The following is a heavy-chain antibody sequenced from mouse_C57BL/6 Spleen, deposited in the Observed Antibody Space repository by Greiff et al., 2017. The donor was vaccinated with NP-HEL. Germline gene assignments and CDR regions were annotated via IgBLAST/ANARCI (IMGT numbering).Heavy chain of an antibody. J-gene: IGHJ4*01. V-gene: IGHV1-52*01. CDR1: GYTFTSYW. CDR2: IDPSDSET. Sequence: QVQLQQPGAELVRPGSSVKLSCKASGYTFTSYWMHWVKQRPIQGLEWIGNIDPSDSETHYNQKFKDKATLTVDKSSSTAYMQLSSLTSEDSAVYYFARDYDGYYYYAMDYLGQGTSVTVSS. D-gene: IGHD2-3*01. CDR3: ARDYDGYYYYAMDY.